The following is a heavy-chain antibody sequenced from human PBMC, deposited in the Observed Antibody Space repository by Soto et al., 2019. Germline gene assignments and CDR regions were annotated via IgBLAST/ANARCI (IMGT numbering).Heavy chain of an antibody. CDR3: ARSREQWLVDAFDI. J-gene: IGHJ3*02. D-gene: IGHD6-19*01. CDR2: VNPTGST. V-gene: IGHV4-34*01. Sequence: SETLSLTCAVYGGSFSGYYWSWIRQSPGKGLEWIGEVNPTGSTKYNPSLKSRVTISVDTSKNQFSLNLNSVTAADTALYYCARSREQWLVDAFDIWRQGTMVTVSS. CDR1: GGSFSGYY.